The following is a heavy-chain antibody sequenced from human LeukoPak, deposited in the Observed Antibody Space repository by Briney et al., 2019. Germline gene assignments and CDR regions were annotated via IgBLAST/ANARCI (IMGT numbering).Heavy chain of an antibody. Sequence: GGSLRLSCAASGFTVSSNYMSWVRQAPGKGLEWVSVIYSGGSTYYADTVKGRFTISRDSSKNTMYLQMNSLRAEGTAVYYCASRNVDSSGYPFDYWGQGTLVTVSS. D-gene: IGHD3-22*01. J-gene: IGHJ4*02. V-gene: IGHV3-66*01. CDR3: ASRNVDSSGYPFDY. CDR1: GFTVSSNY. CDR2: IYSGGST.